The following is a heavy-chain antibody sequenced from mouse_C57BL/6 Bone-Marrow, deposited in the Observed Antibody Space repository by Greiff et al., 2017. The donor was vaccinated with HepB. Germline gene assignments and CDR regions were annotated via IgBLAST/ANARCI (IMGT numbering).Heavy chain of an antibody. J-gene: IGHJ2*01. D-gene: IGHD2-12*01. CDR1: GYTFTSYT. Sequence: LKQSGAELARPGASVKMSCKASGYTFTSYTMHWVKQRPGQGLEWIGYINPSSGYTKYNQKFKDKATLTADKSSSTAYMQLSSLTSEDSAVYYCASLLRPGYWGQGTTLTVSS. V-gene: IGHV1-4*01. CDR2: INPSSGYT. CDR3: ASLLRPGY.